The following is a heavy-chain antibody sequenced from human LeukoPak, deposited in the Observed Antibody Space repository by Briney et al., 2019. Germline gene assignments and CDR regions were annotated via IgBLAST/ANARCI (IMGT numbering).Heavy chain of an antibody. CDR3: ARVGLSTVTTRHRKFDP. D-gene: IGHD4-17*01. J-gene: IGHJ5*02. V-gene: IGHV1-2*02. CDR2: INPNSGGT. CDR1: GYTFTGYY. Sequence: ASVKVSCKASGYTFTGYYMHWVRQAPGQGLEWMGWINPNSGGTNYAQKFQGRVTMTRDTSISTAYMELSRLRSDDTAVYYCARVGLSTVTTRHRKFDPWGQGTLVTASS.